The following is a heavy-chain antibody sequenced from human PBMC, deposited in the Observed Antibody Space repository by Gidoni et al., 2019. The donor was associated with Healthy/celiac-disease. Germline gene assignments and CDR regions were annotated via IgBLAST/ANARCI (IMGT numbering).Heavy chain of an antibody. J-gene: IGHJ4*02. CDR3: ARDRQQFFDY. CDR1: GFTFSSYS. D-gene: IGHD6-13*01. Sequence: EVQLVQSGGGLVQPGGSLRLSCEAPGFTFSSYSMNWVRQAPGKGLEWVSYISSSSSTIYYADSVKGRFTISRDNAKNSLYLQMNSLRAEDTAVYYCARDRQQFFDYWGQGTLVTVSS. V-gene: IGHV3-48*01. CDR2: ISSSSSTI.